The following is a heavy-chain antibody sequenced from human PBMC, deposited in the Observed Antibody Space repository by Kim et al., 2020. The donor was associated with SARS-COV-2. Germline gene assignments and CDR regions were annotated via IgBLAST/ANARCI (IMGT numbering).Heavy chain of an antibody. CDR3: SSTTDAPASNVY. V-gene: IGHV3-73*01. D-gene: IGHD4-4*01. J-gene: IGHJ4*02. Sequence: GGSLRLSCAASGFILSDSFLHWVRQASGKGPEWVGRIRSKANSDATVYAASVKGRFIISRDDSQNTAYLQMNSLETEDTAVYYCSSTTDAPASNVYWGQGTLVTVSS. CDR2: IRSKANSDAT. CDR1: GFILSDSF.